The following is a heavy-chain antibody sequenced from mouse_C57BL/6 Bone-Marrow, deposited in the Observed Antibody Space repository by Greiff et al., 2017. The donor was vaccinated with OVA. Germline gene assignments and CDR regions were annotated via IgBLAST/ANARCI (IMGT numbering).Heavy chain of an antibody. CDR1: GFSLTSYG. D-gene: IGHD2-3*01. J-gene: IGHJ1*03. V-gene: IGHV2-5*01. CDR3: AKKTPYDYWYFDV. CDR2: IWRGGST. Sequence: QVQLQQSGPGLVQPSQSLSITCTVSGFSLTSYGVHWVRQSPGKGLEWLGVIWRGGSTDYNAAFMSRLSITKDNSKSQVFFKMNSLQADDTAIYXCAKKTPYDYWYFDVWGTGTTVTVSS.